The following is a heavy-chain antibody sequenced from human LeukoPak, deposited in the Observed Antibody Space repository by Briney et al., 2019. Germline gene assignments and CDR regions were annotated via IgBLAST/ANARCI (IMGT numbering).Heavy chain of an antibody. CDR3: AKDHGGYDWIYYFDY. D-gene: IGHD5-12*01. V-gene: IGHV3-23*01. J-gene: IGHJ4*02. Sequence: GGSLRLSCVVSGFTFSSYAMNWVRQAPGKGLEWVSAISGSGGSTYYADSVKGRFTISRDNSKNTLYLQMNSLRAEDTAVYYCAKDHGGYDWIYYFDYWGQGTLVTVSS. CDR2: ISGSGGST. CDR1: GFTFSSYA.